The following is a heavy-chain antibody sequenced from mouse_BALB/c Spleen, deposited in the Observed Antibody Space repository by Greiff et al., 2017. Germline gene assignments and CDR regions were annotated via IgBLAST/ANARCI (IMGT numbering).Heavy chain of an antibody. CDR2: IWAGGST. V-gene: IGHV2-9*02. CDR1: GFSLTSYG. J-gene: IGHJ2*01. CDR3: AREGGYYVKDYFDY. Sequence: QVQLKESGPGLVAPSQSLSITCTVSGFSLTSYGVHWVRQPPGKGLEWLGVIWAGGSTNYNSALMSRLSISKDNSKSQVFLKMNSLQTDDTAMYYCAREGGYYVKDYFDYWGQGTTLTVSS. D-gene: IGHD2-1*01.